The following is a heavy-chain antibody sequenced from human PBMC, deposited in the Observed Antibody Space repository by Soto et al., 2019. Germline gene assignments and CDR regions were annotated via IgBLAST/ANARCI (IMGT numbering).Heavy chain of an antibody. D-gene: IGHD4-17*01. J-gene: IGHJ4*02. Sequence: ASVNVSCKSSGYTFTSYGISWVRPAPGQGREWMGWISAYNGNTNYAQKLQGRVTMNTDKYTSTAHMELRSLRSDDTAVYYCARGATVTDGNYFDYWGQGTLVTVSS. CDR1: GYTFTSYG. CDR2: ISAYNGNT. V-gene: IGHV1-18*04. CDR3: ARGATVTDGNYFDY.